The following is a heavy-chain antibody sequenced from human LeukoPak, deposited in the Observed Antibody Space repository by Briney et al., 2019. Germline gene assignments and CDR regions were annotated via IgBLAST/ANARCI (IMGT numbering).Heavy chain of an antibody. J-gene: IGHJ2*01. V-gene: IGHV3-11*01. Sequence: GGSLRLSCAASGFTFSDYYMSWIRQAPGKGLEWVSYISSRGSTIYYADSVKGRFTISRDNAKNSLYLQMNSLRAEDTAVYYCARDARYGSNWYFDLWGRGTLVTVSS. CDR3: ARDARYGSNWYFDL. D-gene: IGHD5-18*01. CDR1: GFTFSDYY. CDR2: ISSRGSTI.